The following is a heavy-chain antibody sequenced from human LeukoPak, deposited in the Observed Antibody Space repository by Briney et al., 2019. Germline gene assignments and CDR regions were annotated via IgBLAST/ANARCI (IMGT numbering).Heavy chain of an antibody. CDR3: ARGILRHSFGLTKKKSYWFDP. CDR1: GFAFSDFY. J-gene: IGHJ5*02. V-gene: IGHV3-11*01. D-gene: IGHD5-18*01. CDR2: ITRSGPTI. Sequence: GGSLRLSCAASGFAFSDFYMSWIRQAPGKGLEWVSYITRSGPTIYYADSVKGRFTISRDNAKNSLFLQMNSLTAADTAVYYCARGILRHSFGLTKKKSYWFDPWGQGTLVTVSS.